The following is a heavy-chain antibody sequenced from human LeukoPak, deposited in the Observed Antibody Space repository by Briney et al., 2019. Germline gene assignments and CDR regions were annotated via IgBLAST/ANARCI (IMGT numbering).Heavy chain of an antibody. D-gene: IGHD6-19*01. Sequence: GGSLRLSCAASGFTFSSYGMHWVRQAPGKGLEWLSIISYDGSNKYYADSVKGRFTISRDNSKNTLYLQMNSLRAEDTAVYYCARGLSSGWYKNWFDPWGQGTLVTVSS. V-gene: IGHV3-30*03. CDR1: GFTFSSYG. J-gene: IGHJ5*02. CDR3: ARGLSSGWYKNWFDP. CDR2: ISYDGSNK.